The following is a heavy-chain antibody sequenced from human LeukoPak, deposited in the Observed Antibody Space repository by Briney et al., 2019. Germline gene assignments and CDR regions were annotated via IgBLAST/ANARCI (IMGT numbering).Heavy chain of an antibody. CDR3: ARGSGGVNHLLWFGELPHGDAFDI. Sequence: PSETLSLTCAVYGGSFSGYYWSWIRQPPGKGLEWIGEINHSGSTNYNPSLKSRVTTSVDTSKNQFSLKLSSVTAADTAVYYCARGSGGVNHLLWFGELPHGDAFDIWGQGTMVTVSS. CDR1: GGSFSGYY. CDR2: INHSGST. D-gene: IGHD3-10*01. V-gene: IGHV4-34*01. J-gene: IGHJ3*02.